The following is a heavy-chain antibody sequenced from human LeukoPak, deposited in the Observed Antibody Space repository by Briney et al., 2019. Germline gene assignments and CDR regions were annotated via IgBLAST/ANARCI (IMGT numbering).Heavy chain of an antibody. CDR2: IYYSGST. CDR1: GGALTNYD. J-gene: IGHJ4*02. CDR3: ARGGQANFPGDYFGH. Sequence: PSETLSLTRTVSGGALTNYDWSWIGQPPGDRVEWMGCIYYSGSTDYNPSLKSRVPMSVDTSTNQFSLKLNSVTPADTAVYYCARGGQANFPGDYFGHWGQGALVPVSS. V-gene: IGHV4-59*01. D-gene: IGHD3-3*01.